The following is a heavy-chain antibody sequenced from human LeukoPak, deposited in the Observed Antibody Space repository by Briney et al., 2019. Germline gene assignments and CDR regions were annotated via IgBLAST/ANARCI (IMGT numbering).Heavy chain of an antibody. D-gene: IGHD4-17*01. CDR2: IIPIFGTA. CDR1: GGTFSSYA. J-gene: IGHJ4*02. V-gene: IGHV1-69*05. Sequence: GASVKVSCKASGGTFSSYAISWVRQAPGQGLEWVGRIIPIFGTANYAQKFQGRVTITTDESTSTAYMELSSLRSEDTAVYYCARDGFGYGVGGYWGQGTLVTVSS. CDR3: ARDGFGYGVGGY.